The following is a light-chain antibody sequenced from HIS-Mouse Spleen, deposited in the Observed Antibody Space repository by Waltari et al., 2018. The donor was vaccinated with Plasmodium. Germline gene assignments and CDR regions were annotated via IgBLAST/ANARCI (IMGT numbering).Light chain of an antibody. V-gene: IGLV3-10*01. CDR2: EDS. Sequence: SYELTQPPSVSVSPGQTARNTCSGDALPKKYAYWYPQKSGQAPVLVINEDSKLPPGIPERCSGSSSGTMATLTISGGQVEDEADYYCYSTDSSGNHRVFGGGTKLTVL. J-gene: IGLJ3*02. CDR3: YSTDSSGNHRV. CDR1: ALPKKY.